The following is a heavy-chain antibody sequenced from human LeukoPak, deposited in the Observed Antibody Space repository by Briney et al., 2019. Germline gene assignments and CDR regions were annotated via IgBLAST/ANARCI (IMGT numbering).Heavy chain of an antibody. V-gene: IGHV3-30*03. D-gene: IGHD3-10*01. CDR1: GFTFSSFG. Sequence: PGGSLRLSCAASGFTFSSFGMHWVRQAPGKGLEWVAVMSYGGSNKYYADSVKGRFTISRDNAKNSLFLQMNSLRADDTAVYYCAREDASGSYYRSLDYWGQGTLVTVSS. J-gene: IGHJ4*02. CDR2: MSYGGSNK. CDR3: AREDASGSYYRSLDY.